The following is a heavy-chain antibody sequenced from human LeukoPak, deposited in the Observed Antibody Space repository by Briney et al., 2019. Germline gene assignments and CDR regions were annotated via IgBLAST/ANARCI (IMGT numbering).Heavy chain of an antibody. D-gene: IGHD2-2*01. CDR1: GGSIRSYF. V-gene: IGHV4-4*09. CDR3: ARHERFAYCTGTRCFDNWFVS. Sequence: PSETLSLTCTVSGGSIRSYFWSWIRQPPGKGLEWIGYIHTSGSTNYNPSLKSRVTVSVDTSKNQFSLKLRSVTAADTAVYYCARHERFAYCTGTRCFDNWFVSWGQGTLVTVSS. J-gene: IGHJ5*01. CDR2: IHTSGST.